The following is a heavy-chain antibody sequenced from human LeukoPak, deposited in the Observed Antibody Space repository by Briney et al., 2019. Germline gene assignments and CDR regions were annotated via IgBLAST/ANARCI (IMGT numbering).Heavy chain of an antibody. CDR3: ARETGRDGYKDLDY. CDR1: GYTFTTYY. D-gene: IGHD5-24*01. CDR2: VNPDSGGT. J-gene: IGHJ4*02. Sequence: ASVKVSCKSSGYTFTTYYIHWVRQAPGQGLEWMGWVNPDSGGTNYAQNFQGRVTLTRDTSISTAYMELSSLRSDDTAVYYCARETGRDGYKDLDYWGQGTLVTVCS. V-gene: IGHV1-2*02.